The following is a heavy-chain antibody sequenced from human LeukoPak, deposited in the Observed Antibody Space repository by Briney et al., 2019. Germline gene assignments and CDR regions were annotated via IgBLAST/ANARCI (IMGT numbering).Heavy chain of an antibody. Sequence: PLETLSLTCIVSGGSISNYFWSWIRQPAGKGLEWIGRIYTSGSAIYNPSLKSRVTMSVDTSKNQFSLKLSSVTAADTAVYYCASGSHWFDPWGQGTLVTVSS. D-gene: IGHD3-10*01. V-gene: IGHV4-4*07. CDR2: IYTSGSA. CDR1: GGSISNYF. CDR3: ASGSHWFDP. J-gene: IGHJ5*02.